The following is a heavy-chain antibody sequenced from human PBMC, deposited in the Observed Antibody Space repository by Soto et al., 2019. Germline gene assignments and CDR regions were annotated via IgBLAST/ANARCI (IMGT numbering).Heavy chain of an antibody. CDR3: ARYQDVSNYHGMDV. V-gene: IGHV1-69*12. CDR1: GCTFSSYA. D-gene: IGHD4-4*01. CDR2: IIPIFGTA. Sequence: QVQLVQSGAEVKKPGSSVKVSCKASGCTFSSYAISWVLQAPGQGLEWMGGIIPIFGTANYAQKFQGRVTITADESTSTAYMELSSLRSEDTAVYYCARYQDVSNYHGMDVWGQGTTVTVSS. J-gene: IGHJ6*02.